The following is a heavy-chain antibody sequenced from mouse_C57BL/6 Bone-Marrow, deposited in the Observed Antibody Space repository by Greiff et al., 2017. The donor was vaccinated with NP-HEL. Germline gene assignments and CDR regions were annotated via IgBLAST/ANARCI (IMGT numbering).Heavy chain of an antibody. CDR3: VRSFYYGSSYFDY. V-gene: IGHV10-1*01. Sequence: DVHLVESGGGLVQPKGSLKLSCAASGFSFNTYAMNWVRQAPGKGLEWVARIRSKSNNYATYYADSVKDRFTISRDDSESMLYLQMNNLKTEDTAMYYCVRSFYYGSSYFDYWGQGTTLTVSS. D-gene: IGHD1-1*01. CDR1: GFSFNTYA. J-gene: IGHJ2*01. CDR2: IRSKSNNYAT.